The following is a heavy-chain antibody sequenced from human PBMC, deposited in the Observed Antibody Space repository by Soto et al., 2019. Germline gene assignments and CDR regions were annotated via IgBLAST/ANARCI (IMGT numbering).Heavy chain of an antibody. CDR1: GGTFSSYS. D-gene: IGHD3-9*01. CDR2: IIPIFGTA. Sequence: ASVKVSCKASGGTFSSYSINWVRQAPGQGLEWMGGIIPIFGTANNAQKFQGRVTITADESATTVYMELGSLRSEDTAVYYCARAPNILTVKYYFDYWGQGTLVTVSS. V-gene: IGHV1-69*13. J-gene: IGHJ4*02. CDR3: ARAPNILTVKYYFDY.